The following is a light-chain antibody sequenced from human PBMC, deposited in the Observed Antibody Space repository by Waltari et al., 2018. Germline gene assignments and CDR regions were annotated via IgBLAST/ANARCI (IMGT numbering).Light chain of an antibody. CDR1: SSNIGGNN. V-gene: IGLV1-44*01. J-gene: IGLJ2*01. CDR3: ASWDDTVSGLL. Sequence: QSVLTQAPAASATPGQTVTLSCSGGSSNIGGNNVNWYQQFPGTAPKLLIYRTDQRPSGVPDRFSGSKSGTSASLAISGLQFEDEAHYYCASWDDTVSGLLFGGGTSLSVL. CDR2: RTD.